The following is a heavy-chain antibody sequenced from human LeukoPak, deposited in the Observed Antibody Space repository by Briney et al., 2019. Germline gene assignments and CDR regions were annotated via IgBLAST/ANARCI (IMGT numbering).Heavy chain of an antibody. J-gene: IGHJ5*02. CDR2: ISATGGTT. D-gene: IGHD4-11*01. V-gene: IGHV3-23*01. CDR1: GFIFSTHA. CDR3: AKDLTDYTNYVGWFDP. Sequence: GGSLRLSCAASGFIFSTHAVTWVRQAPGKGLEWVSTISATGGTTYYAASVKGRFTISRDNSKNTLYLQMNSLRAEDTAVYYCAKDLTDYTNYVGWFDPWGQGTLVTVSS.